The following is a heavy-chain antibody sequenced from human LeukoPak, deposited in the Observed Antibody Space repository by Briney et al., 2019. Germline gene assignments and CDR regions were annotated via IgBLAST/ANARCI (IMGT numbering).Heavy chain of an antibody. J-gene: IGHJ4*02. Sequence: GGSLTLSCAASASTFSGNWMHWVRQAPGKGLEWVASIDQHGRDKYFLDSVKGRFTISRDSSKSSLYLQMNNLRAEDTAVYYCVRGSGWFFGFWGQGSLVTASS. CDR1: ASTFSGNW. CDR3: VRGSGWFFGF. V-gene: IGHV3-7*01. CDR2: IDQHGRDK. D-gene: IGHD6-19*01.